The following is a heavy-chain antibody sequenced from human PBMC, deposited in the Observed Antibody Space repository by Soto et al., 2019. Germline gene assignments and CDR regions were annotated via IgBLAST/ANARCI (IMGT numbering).Heavy chain of an antibody. Sequence: EVHLVESGGGLVQPGGSLRLSCAASGFSFSSYWMTWVRQAPGKGLEWVANISPEGGAKYYVESVKGRFSISRDNAKNALYLQMSSLRAEDTAVYYCAKAFYNGNSDFGYWGQGTLVTVSS. CDR3: AKAFYNGNSDFGY. D-gene: IGHD3-10*01. V-gene: IGHV3-7*05. CDR2: ISPEGGAK. J-gene: IGHJ4*02. CDR1: GFSFSSYW.